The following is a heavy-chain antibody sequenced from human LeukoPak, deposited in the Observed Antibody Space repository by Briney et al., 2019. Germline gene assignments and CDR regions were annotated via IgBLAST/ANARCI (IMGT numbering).Heavy chain of an antibody. J-gene: IGHJ6*03. V-gene: IGHV3-48*03. CDR2: ISSSGSTI. CDR1: GFTFSSYE. CDR3: AKDRLLEDRDYHYYYYMDV. Sequence: GGSLRLSCAASGFTFSSYEMNWVRQAPGKGLEWVSYISSSGSTIYYADSVKGRFTISRDNAKSSLYLQMNSLRAEDTAVYYCAKDRLLEDRDYHYYYYMDVWGIGTTVTVSS. D-gene: IGHD1-1*01.